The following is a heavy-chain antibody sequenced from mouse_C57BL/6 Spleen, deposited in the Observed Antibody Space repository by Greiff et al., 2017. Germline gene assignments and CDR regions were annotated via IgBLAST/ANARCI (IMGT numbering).Heavy chain of an antibody. J-gene: IGHJ2*01. CDR2: IDPETGGT. V-gene: IGHV1-15*01. Sequence: VQLQQSGAELVRPGASVTLSCKASGYTFTDYEMHWVKQTPVHGLEWIGAIDPETGGTAYNQKFKGKAILTADKSSSTAYMELRSLTSEDSAVYYCTRRDYDYDVPYFDYWGQGTTLTVSS. CDR1: GYTFTDYE. CDR3: TRRDYDYDVPYFDY. D-gene: IGHD2-4*01.